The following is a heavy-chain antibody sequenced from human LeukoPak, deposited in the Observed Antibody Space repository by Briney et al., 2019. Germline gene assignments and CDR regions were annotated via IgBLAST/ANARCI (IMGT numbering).Heavy chain of an antibody. J-gene: IGHJ6*02. CDR3: TRDDWLLLSSTWYFYGMDV. Sequence: SETLSLTCTVSGGSISNSYWSWVRQPPGKGLEWIGYIDYTGRTMYSPSLRSRVTTSLDTSKGEVSLQLSSVTAADTAVYYCTRDDWLLLSSTWYFYGMDVWGQGTTVTVSS. CDR2: IDYTGRT. V-gene: IGHV4-59*01. CDR1: GGSISNSY. D-gene: IGHD3-9*01.